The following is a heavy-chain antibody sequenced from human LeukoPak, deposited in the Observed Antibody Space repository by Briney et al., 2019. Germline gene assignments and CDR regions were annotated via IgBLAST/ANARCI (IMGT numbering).Heavy chain of an antibody. D-gene: IGHD6-13*01. V-gene: IGHV3-23*01. Sequence: GGSLRLSCEASGLSFTNYAVMWVRQAPGKGLQWISALTGYGGAYYADSGEGRFIISRDISKNTMFLQMYSLRAEDTAVYYCAKGAAAGKVDWFDPWGQGTLVTVSS. J-gene: IGHJ5*02. CDR1: GLSFTNYA. CDR3: AKGAAAGKVDWFDP. CDR2: LTGYGGA.